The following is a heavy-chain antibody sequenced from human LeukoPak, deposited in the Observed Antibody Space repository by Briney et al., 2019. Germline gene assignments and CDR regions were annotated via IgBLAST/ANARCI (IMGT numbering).Heavy chain of an antibody. D-gene: IGHD6-19*01. CDR1: GFTFSSYA. CDR2: ISGSGGST. Sequence: GGSLRLSCAASGFTFSSYAMSWVRQAPGKGLEWVSAISGSGGSTYYADSVKGRFTISRDNSKNTLYLQMNSLRAEDTAVYYCAKGRRRYSSGWYHYWGRGTLVSVSS. J-gene: IGHJ4*02. CDR3: AKGRRRYSSGWYHY. V-gene: IGHV3-23*01.